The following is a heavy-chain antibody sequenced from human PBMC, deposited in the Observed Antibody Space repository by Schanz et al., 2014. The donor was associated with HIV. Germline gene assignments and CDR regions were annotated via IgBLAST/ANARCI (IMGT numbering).Heavy chain of an antibody. CDR1: GISLTNNA. J-gene: IGHJ6*02. CDR2: ISDSGSRR. D-gene: IGHD4-17*01. Sequence: EVQQVLESGGGLVQPGGSLRLSCAASGISLTNNAMTWIRQAPGKGLEWISYISDSGSRRFYADSVKGRLTISRDNSENTLYLQMNSLRAEDTAVYYCAKSRGDSWPYGMDVWGQGTTVTVSS. CDR3: AKSRGDSWPYGMDV. V-gene: IGHV3-23*01.